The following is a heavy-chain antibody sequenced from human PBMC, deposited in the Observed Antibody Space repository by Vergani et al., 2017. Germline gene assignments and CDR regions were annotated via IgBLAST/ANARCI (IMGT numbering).Heavy chain of an antibody. CDR1: GYSFTSYW. CDR3: ARHEACSGGSCYSSGFDY. J-gene: IGHJ4*02. D-gene: IGHD2-15*01. V-gene: IGHV5-10-1*03. CDR2: IDPSDSYT. Sequence: EVQLVPSGAEVKTPGASLRISCKGSGYSFTSYWISWVRQMPGKGLEWMGRIDPSDSYTNYSPSFQGHVTISADKSISTAYLQWSSLKASDTAMYYCARHEACSGGSCYSSGFDYWGQGTLVTVSS.